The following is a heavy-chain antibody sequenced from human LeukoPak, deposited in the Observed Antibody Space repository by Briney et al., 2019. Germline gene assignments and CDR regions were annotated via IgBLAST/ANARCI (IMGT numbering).Heavy chain of an antibody. D-gene: IGHD3-3*01. Sequence: GGSLRLSCAASGFTFSDYTMNWVRQAPGNGLEWVSYISTTSSTIYYADSVKGRFTVSRDNAKNSQYLQMNSLRAEDTAVYYCARDNRDFWSGYYYFDYWGQGSLVTVSS. CDR1: GFTFSDYT. J-gene: IGHJ4*02. CDR3: ARDNRDFWSGYYYFDY. V-gene: IGHV3-48*01. CDR2: ISTTSSTI.